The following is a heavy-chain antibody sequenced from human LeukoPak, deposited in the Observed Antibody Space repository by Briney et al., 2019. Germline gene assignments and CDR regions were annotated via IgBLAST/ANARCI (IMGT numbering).Heavy chain of an antibody. CDR3: ARAGIGGAFDI. CDR1: GFSFSSYW. J-gene: IGHJ3*02. D-gene: IGHD6-13*01. V-gene: IGHV3-74*01. Sequence: GGSLRLSCAASGFSFSSYWMHWVRQAPGKGLVWVSRINSDGSSTRYADSVKGRFTISRDNAKNTLYLQMNSLRAEDTAVYHCARAGIGGAFDIWGQGKMVTVSS. CDR2: INSDGSST.